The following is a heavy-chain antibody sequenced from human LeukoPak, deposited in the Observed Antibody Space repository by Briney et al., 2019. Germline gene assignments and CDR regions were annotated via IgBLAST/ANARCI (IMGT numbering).Heavy chain of an antibody. J-gene: IGHJ4*02. Sequence: SETLSLTCTVSGGSISSGDYYWSWIRQPPGKGLEWIGYIYYSGSTYYNPSLKSRVTISVDTSKNQFSLKLNSVTAADTAAYYCVREILYCSGGSCYRGPFDNWGQGTLVTVSA. CDR3: VREILYCSGGSCYRGPFDN. V-gene: IGHV4-30-4*08. CDR1: GGSISSGDYY. D-gene: IGHD2-15*01. CDR2: IYYSGST.